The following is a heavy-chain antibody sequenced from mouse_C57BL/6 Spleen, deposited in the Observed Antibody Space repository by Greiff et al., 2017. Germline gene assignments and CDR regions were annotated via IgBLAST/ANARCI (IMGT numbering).Heavy chain of an antibody. CDR1: GFTFSDSY. J-gene: IGHJ2*01. CDR3: ARDRDGSFDY. V-gene: IGHV5-16*01. CDR2: INYDGSST. D-gene: IGHD1-1*01. Sequence: EVKLMESEGGLVQPGSSMKLSCTASGFTFSDSYMAWVRQVPEKGLEWVANINYDGSSTYYLDSLKSRFIISRDNAKNILYLQMSSLKSEDTATYYCARDRDGSFDYWGQGTTLTVSS.